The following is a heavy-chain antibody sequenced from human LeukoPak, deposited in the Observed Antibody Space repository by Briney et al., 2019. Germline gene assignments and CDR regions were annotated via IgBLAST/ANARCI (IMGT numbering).Heavy chain of an antibody. CDR3: ASDPNYCSSTSCPEG. V-gene: IGHV1-2*02. J-gene: IGHJ4*02. Sequence: ASVKVSCKASGYTFTGYYMHWVRQAPGQGLEWMGWINPNSGGTNYAQKFQGRVTMTRDTSISTAYMELSRLRSDDTAVYYCASDPNYCSSTSCPEGWGQGTLVTVSS. CDR1: GYTFTGYY. D-gene: IGHD2-2*01. CDR2: INPNSGGT.